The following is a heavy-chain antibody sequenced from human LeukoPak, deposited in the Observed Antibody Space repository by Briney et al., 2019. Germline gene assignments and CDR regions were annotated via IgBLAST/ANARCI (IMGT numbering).Heavy chain of an antibody. J-gene: IGHJ4*02. CDR3: ARDFDDFWSGYNFDY. D-gene: IGHD3-3*01. Sequence: PGGSLRLSCAASGFTFSGFGMHWVRQAPGKGLEWVAFVRYDGSNKYYADSVKGRFTVSRDNSNNTLYLQMYSLRAEDTAVYYCARDFDDFWSGYNFDYWGQGTLVTVSS. V-gene: IGHV3-30*02. CDR1: GFTFSGFG. CDR2: VRYDGSNK.